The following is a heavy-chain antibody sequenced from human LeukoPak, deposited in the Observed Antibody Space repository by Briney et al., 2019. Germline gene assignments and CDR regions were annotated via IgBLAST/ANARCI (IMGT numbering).Heavy chain of an antibody. Sequence: SETLSLTCSVSGASTTSYYWNWIRQAPGKGLEWIGYIYSDGTTSYSPSLRSRVTISIDTSRNQFSLKLSSVTAADAAVYYCARDTRSYDTSGYYYFDYWGQGALVTVSA. CDR3: ARDTRSYDTSGYYYFDY. D-gene: IGHD3-22*01. CDR1: GASTTSYY. J-gene: IGHJ4*02. CDR2: IYSDGTT. V-gene: IGHV4-59*01.